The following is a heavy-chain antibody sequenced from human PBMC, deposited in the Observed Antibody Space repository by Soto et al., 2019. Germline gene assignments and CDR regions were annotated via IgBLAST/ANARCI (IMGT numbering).Heavy chain of an antibody. D-gene: IGHD6-13*01. Sequence: QLQLQESGPGLVKPSETLSLTCTVSGGSISSSSYYWGWIRQPPGKGLEWIGSIYYSGSTYYNPSLQSRVTISVDTSKNQFSLKLSSVTAADTAVYYCARPLFPHSSSWYGPSTGLDPWGQGTLVTVSS. V-gene: IGHV4-39*01. J-gene: IGHJ5*02. CDR3: ARPLFPHSSSWYGPSTGLDP. CDR2: IYYSGST. CDR1: GGSISSSSYY.